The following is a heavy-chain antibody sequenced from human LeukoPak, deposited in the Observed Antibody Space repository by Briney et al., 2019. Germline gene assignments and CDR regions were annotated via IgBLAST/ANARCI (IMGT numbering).Heavy chain of an antibody. CDR1: GYTFISYG. D-gene: IGHD5-18*01. J-gene: IGHJ6*02. V-gene: IGHV1-18*01. CDR3: ARGSVDTAMAKGYYYYYYGMDV. CDR2: ISGYNGYT. Sequence: ASVKVSCKAFGYTFISYGVTWVRQAPGQGLEWMGWISGYNGYTNYAQNFQDRVTMTTDTSTNTAYMELRSLRSDDTAVYYCARGSVDTAMAKGYYYYYYGMDVWGQGTTVTVSS.